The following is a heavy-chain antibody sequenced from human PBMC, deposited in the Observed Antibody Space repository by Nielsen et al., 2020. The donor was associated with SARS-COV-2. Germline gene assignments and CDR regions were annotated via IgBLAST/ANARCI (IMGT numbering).Heavy chain of an antibody. CDR1: GYTFTSYA. CDR3: AREWGYGTHYYYGMDV. V-gene: IGHV1-3*01. CDR2: INAGNGNT. Sequence: ASVKVSCKASGYTFTSYAMHWVRQAPGQRLEWMGWINAGNGNTKYSQKFQGRVTITRDTSASTAYMEMRTLRSDDTAVYYCAREWGYGTHYYYGMDVWGQGTTVTVSS. J-gene: IGHJ6*02. D-gene: IGHD1-14*01.